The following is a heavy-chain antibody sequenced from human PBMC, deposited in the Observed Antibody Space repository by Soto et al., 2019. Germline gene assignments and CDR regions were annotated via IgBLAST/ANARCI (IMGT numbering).Heavy chain of an antibody. Sequence: QITLKESGPTLVKPTQTLTLTCTFSGFSFSTSGVGVGWIRLPPGRALAWLALIYWNHDKRYSPSLQSRLTITKDTSKNQVVLTMTNMDPVDTDTYYCAHRSNTDYVWGQGTLVTVSS. CDR3: AHRSNTDYV. J-gene: IGHJ4*02. V-gene: IGHV2-5*01. D-gene: IGHD4-17*01. CDR2: IYWNHDK. CDR1: GFSFSTSGVG.